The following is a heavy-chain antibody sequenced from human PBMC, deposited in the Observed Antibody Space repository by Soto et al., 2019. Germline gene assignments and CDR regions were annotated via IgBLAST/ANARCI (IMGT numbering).Heavy chain of an antibody. Sequence: SVKVSCKXSGGTFNDYAFSWVRQAPGQGLEWMGGIIPIFGTANYAQKFQGRVTITADKSTSTAYMELSSLRSEDTAVYYCARGRIFGVVTTSYYYYGMDVWGQGTTVTVSS. CDR2: IIPIFGTA. D-gene: IGHD3-3*01. CDR3: ARGRIFGVVTTSYYYYGMDV. J-gene: IGHJ6*02. V-gene: IGHV1-69*06. CDR1: GGTFNDYA.